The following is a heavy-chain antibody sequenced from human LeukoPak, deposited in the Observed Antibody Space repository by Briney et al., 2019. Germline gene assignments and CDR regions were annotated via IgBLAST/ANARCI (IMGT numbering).Heavy chain of an antibody. CDR3: ARDGLSCSGGSCYPTPDV. V-gene: IGHV4-4*07. D-gene: IGHD2-15*01. CDR2: IYSSGST. J-gene: IGHJ6*02. CDR1: GGSISSYY. Sequence: SETPSLTCTVSGGSISSYYWSWIRQPAGKGLEWIGRIYSSGSTNYNPSLKSRVTMSVDTSKNQFSLKLSSVTAADTAVYYCARDGLSCSGGSCYPTPDVWGQGTTVTVSS.